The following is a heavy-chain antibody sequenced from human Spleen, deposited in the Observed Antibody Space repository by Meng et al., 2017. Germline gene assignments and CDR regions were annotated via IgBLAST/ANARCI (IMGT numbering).Heavy chain of an antibody. D-gene: IGHD5-12*01. CDR3: ARIGSAYDRGLFDY. Sequence: GGSLRLSCAASGFTFSSYAMSWVRQAPGKGLEWVANIKGDGSEKNYVDSVEGRFTISRDNAKNSLYLQMNSLRAEDTAVYYCARIGSAYDRGLFDYWGQGTLVTVSS. CDR2: IKGDGSEK. V-gene: IGHV3-7*01. J-gene: IGHJ4*02. CDR1: GFTFSSYA.